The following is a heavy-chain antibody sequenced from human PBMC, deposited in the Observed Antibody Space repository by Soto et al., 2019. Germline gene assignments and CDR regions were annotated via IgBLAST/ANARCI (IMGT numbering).Heavy chain of an antibody. J-gene: IGHJ5*02. CDR3: ARDVLRFLEWLPHWFDP. CDR2: INAGNGNT. CDR1: GYTFTSYA. V-gene: IGHV1-3*01. Sequence: ASVKVSCKASGYTFTSYAMHWVRQAPGQRLEWMGWINAGNGNTKYSQKFQGRVTITRDTSASTAYMELSSLRSEDTAVYYCARDVLRFLEWLPHWFDPWGQGTLVTVSS. D-gene: IGHD3-3*01.